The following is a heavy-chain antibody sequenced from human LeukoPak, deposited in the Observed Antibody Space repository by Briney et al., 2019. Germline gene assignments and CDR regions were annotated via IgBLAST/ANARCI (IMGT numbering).Heavy chain of an antibody. CDR3: TTGFWYGGPRDY. CDR1: GFTSSNAW. J-gene: IGHJ4*02. V-gene: IGHV3-15*01. CDR2: IKSKTDGGTT. Sequence: GGSLRLSCAASGFTSSNAWMSWVRQAPGKGLEWVGRIKSKTDGGTTDYAAPVKGRFTVSRDDSKNTLYLQMNSLKTEDTAVYYCTTGFWYGGPRDYWGQGTLVTVSS. D-gene: IGHD3-3*01.